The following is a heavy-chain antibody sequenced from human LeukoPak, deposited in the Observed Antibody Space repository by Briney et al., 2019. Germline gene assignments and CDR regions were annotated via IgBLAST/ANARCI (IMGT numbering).Heavy chain of an antibody. CDR1: GFTFSSYA. Sequence: PGGSLRLSCAASGFTFSSYAMHWVRQAPGKGLEWVAVISYDGSNKYYADSVKGRFTISRDNSKNTLYLQMNSLRAEDTAVYYCARAIDTAMGVSYYYYYYGMDVWGQGTTVTVSS. D-gene: IGHD5-18*01. J-gene: IGHJ6*02. V-gene: IGHV3-30-3*01. CDR2: ISYDGSNK. CDR3: ARAIDTAMGVSYYYYYYGMDV.